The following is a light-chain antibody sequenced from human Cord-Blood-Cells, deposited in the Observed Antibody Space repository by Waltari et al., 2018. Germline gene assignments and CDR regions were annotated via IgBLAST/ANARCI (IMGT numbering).Light chain of an antibody. CDR3: SSYTSSSV. Sequence: QSALTQPASVSGSPGQSITISCTGTSSDVGGYNYVSRYQQHPGKAPKLTIYDVSKRPSGVSNRFSGSKSGNTASLTISGLQAEDEADYYCSSYTSSSVFGGGTKLTVL. J-gene: IGLJ2*01. CDR2: DVS. V-gene: IGLV2-14*01. CDR1: SSDVGGYNY.